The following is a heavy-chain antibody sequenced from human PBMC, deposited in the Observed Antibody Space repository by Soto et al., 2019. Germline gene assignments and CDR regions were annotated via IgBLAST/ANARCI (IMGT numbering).Heavy chain of an antibody. CDR3: AKDEGVGGTLGLFDY. CDR1: GFDFTYYA. J-gene: IGHJ4*02. Sequence: QVQLVESGGGAVQPGESLRLSCVASGFDFTYYAMHWVRQAPGKGLESVAVMSSDGSKIHHTDSVKGRFTISRDNSKNTLYLQMNSLRKEHTAVYFGAKDEGVGGTLGLFDYWGQGTLVSVSS. CDR2: MSSDGSKI. V-gene: IGHV3-30*18. D-gene: IGHD1-26*01.